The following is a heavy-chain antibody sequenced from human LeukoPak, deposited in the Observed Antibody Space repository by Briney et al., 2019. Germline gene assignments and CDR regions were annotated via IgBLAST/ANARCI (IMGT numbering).Heavy chain of an antibody. CDR2: INWNGGST. D-gene: IGHD3-22*01. J-gene: IGHJ1*01. Sequence: PGGSLRLSCAASGFTFDDYGMSWVRQAPGKGLEWVSGINWNGGSTGYADSVKGRFTISRGNAKNSLYLQMNSLRAEDTALYYCARSDYDSSGYYRTHFQHWGQGTLVTVSS. V-gene: IGHV3-20*04. CDR3: ARSDYDSSGYYRTHFQH. CDR1: GFTFDDYG.